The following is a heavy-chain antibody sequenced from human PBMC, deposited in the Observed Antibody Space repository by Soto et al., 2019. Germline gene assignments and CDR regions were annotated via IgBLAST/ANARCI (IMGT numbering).Heavy chain of an antibody. CDR1: GFTFSNYS. Sequence: VGSLRLTCAASGFTFSNYSMRWVRQAPGKGLGWVSAISGGGSTYYADSVKGRFTISRDNSKNTLYLQMNSLRAEDTALYYCAKDCTPLISGPYYLDSWGQGTLVTVSS. CDR2: ISGGGST. D-gene: IGHD3-16*01. V-gene: IGHV3-23*01. J-gene: IGHJ4*02. CDR3: AKDCTPLISGPYYLDS.